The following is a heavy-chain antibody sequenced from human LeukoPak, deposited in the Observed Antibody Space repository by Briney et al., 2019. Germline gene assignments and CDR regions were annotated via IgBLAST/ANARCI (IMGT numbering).Heavy chain of an antibody. J-gene: IGHJ4*02. D-gene: IGHD3-10*01. Sequence: PGRSLRLSCAASGFTFSSYAMHWVRQAPGKGLEWVAVISYDGSNKYYADSVKGRFTISRDNSKNTLYLQMNSLRAEDTAVYYRARDWGGVITTPFDYWGQGTLVTVSS. CDR3: ARDWGGVITTPFDY. V-gene: IGHV3-30-3*01. CDR1: GFTFSSYA. CDR2: ISYDGSNK.